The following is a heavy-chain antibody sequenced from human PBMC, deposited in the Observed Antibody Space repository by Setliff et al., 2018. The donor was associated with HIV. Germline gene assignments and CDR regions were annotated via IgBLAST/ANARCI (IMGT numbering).Heavy chain of an antibody. CDR1: GGTFSSFA. D-gene: IGHD2-15*01. CDR2: IIPIFGTT. Sequence: SVKVSCKASGGTFSSFAINWVRQAPGQGLEWMGGIIPIFGTTNYAPRFHGRVTITADESTNTAYMELNSLRSEDTAFYYCTLGYCSVGSCYSVDFDYWGQGTLVTVAS. J-gene: IGHJ4*02. CDR3: TLGYCSVGSCYSVDFDY. V-gene: IGHV1-69*13.